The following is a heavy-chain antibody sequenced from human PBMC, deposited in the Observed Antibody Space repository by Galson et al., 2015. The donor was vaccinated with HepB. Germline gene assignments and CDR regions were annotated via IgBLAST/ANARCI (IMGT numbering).Heavy chain of an antibody. J-gene: IGHJ6*02. D-gene: IGHD1-1*01. Sequence: SVKVSCKASGYTFTYRYLHWVRQAPGQALEWMGWITPFNGNTNYAQKFQDRVTITRDRSMSTAYMELSSLRSEDTAMYYCASATVQLERGYYYCGMDVWGQGTTVTVSS. CDR2: ITPFNGNT. CDR3: ASATVQLERGYYYCGMDV. CDR1: GYTFTYRY. V-gene: IGHV1-45*02.